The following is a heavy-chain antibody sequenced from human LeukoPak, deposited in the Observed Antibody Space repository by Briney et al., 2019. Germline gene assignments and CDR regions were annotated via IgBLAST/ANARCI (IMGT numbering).Heavy chain of an antibody. D-gene: IGHD1-1*01. CDR1: GGSISSYY. CDR2: IYYSGST. J-gene: IGHJ5*01. V-gene: IGHV4-59*08. Sequence: SETLSLTCTVSGGSISSYYWSWIRQPPGKGLEWIGYIYYSGSTNYNPSLKSRVTISVDTSKNQFSLKLSSVTAADTAVYYCARGGTESRFDPWGQGTLVTVS. CDR3: ARGGTESRFDP.